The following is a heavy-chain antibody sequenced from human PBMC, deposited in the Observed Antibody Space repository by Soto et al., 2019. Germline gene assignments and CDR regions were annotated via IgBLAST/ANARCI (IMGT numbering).Heavy chain of an antibody. V-gene: IGHV2-5*02. CDR2: IYWDDDK. CDR1: GFSLTTSGVG. Sequence: QITLNESGPTVVRPTETLTLTCRFSGFSLTTSGVGVGWIRQSLGKAPEWLALIYWDDDKRYSASLKSRLSNTKGTSENQVVLTVSVLDPTDPATYYCAHRVRRTVFGLVTSTAIYFDFWGQGTPVAVSS. D-gene: IGHD3-3*01. J-gene: IGHJ4*02. CDR3: AHRVRRTVFGLVTSTAIYFDF.